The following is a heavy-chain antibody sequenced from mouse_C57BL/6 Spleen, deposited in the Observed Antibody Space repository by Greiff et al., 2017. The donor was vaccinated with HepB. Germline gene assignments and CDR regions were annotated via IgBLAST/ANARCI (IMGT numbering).Heavy chain of an antibody. CDR2: INPNNGGT. D-gene: IGHD4-1*01. V-gene: IGHV1-26*01. Sequence: EVQLQQSGPELVKPGASVKISCKASGYTFTDYYMNWVKQSHGKSLEWIGDINPNNGGTSYNQKFKGKATLTVDKSSSTAYMELRSLTSEDSAVYYCAITGTGYAMDYWGQGTSVTVSS. J-gene: IGHJ4*01. CDR1: GYTFTDYY. CDR3: AITGTGYAMDY.